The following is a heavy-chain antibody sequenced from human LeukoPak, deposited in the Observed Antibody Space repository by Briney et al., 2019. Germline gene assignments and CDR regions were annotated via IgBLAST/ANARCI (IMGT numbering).Heavy chain of an antibody. J-gene: IGHJ4*02. V-gene: IGHV3-74*03. D-gene: IGHD2-21*01. CDR3: AKDYFGSLEY. CDR1: GFYFSVSW. Sequence: PGGSLSLSCAASGFYFSVSWMHWVRHAPGKGLVWVSVIKSDASGTVYADSVKGRFTISRDNAKNKVYLQMNSLRDEDTAVYYCAKDYFGSLEYWGQGALVTVSS. CDR2: IKSDASGT.